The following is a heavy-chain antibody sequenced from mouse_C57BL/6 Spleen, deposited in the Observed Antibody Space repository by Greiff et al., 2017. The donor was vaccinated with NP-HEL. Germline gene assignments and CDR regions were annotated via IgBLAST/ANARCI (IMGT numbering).Heavy chain of an antibody. Sequence: QVQLQQSGPELVKPGASVKISCKASGYTFTDYYINWVKQRPGQGLEWIGWIFPGSGSTYYNEKFKGKATLTVDKSSSTAYMLLSSLTSEDSAVYFCARRGGYYGSKRYFDVWGTGTTVTVSS. V-gene: IGHV1-75*01. J-gene: IGHJ1*03. CDR2: IFPGSGST. CDR1: GYTFTDYY. D-gene: IGHD1-1*01. CDR3: ARRGGYYGSKRYFDV.